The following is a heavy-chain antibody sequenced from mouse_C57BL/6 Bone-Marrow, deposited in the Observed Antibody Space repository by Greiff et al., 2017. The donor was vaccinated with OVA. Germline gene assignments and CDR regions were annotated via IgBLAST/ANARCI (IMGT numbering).Heavy chain of an antibody. V-gene: IGHV2-2*01. CDR2: IWSGGST. D-gene: IGHD2-5*01. Sequence: VQLKESGPGLVQPSQSLSITCTVSGFSLTSYGVHWVRQSPGKGLEWLGVIWSGGSTDYNAAFISRLSISKDNSTSQVFFKMNSLQADDTAVYYCARHYSKYAWYSEVWGTGTTGTVSS. CDR1: GFSLTSYG. CDR3: ARHYSKYAWYSEV. J-gene: IGHJ1*03.